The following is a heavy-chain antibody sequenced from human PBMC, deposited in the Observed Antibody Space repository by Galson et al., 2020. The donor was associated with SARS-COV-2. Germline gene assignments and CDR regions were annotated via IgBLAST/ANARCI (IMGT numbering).Heavy chain of an antibody. CDR2: IDWDDDK. J-gene: IGHJ5*02. D-gene: IGHD4-17*01. CDR1: GFSLTTTGMC. Sequence: SGPTLVKPTQTLTLTCTFSGFSLTTTGMCVSWIRQPPGMALEWLARIDWDDDKYYNTSLKTRLTISKDTSKNQVVLTMTNMDPVDTATYYCALTRTVTTSYWFDPLGQGTLVTVSS. V-gene: IGHV2-70*11. CDR3: ALTRTVTTSYWFDP.